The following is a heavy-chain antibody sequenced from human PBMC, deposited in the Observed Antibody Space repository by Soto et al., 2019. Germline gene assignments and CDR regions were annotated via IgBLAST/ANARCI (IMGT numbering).Heavy chain of an antibody. V-gene: IGHV2-5*01. CDR3: AHGSGWVFDY. D-gene: IGHD6-19*01. J-gene: IGHJ4*02. CDR1: GFSLTTRAVG. CDR2: IYWNDNE. Sequence: QITLKESGPTLVKPTQTLTLTCTFSGFSLTTRAVGVGWIRQPPGKALEWLAFIYWNDNEYYSPSLKSRLTVTKDTAKNQVVLTMPNTDPVDTATYFCAHGSGWVFDYWGQGTLVTVSA.